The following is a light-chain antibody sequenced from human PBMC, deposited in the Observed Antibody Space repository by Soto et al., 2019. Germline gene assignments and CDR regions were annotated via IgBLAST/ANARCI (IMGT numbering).Light chain of an antibody. CDR3: SSYTSSSTLV. Sequence: QSVLTQPASVSGSPGQSITISCTGTSSDVGGYNYVSWYQQHPDKAPKLMIYDVSNRPSGVSNRFSGSKSGNTASLTISGLQAEDEADYYCSSYTSSSTLVFGGVTKVTVL. CDR1: SSDVGGYNY. CDR2: DVS. V-gene: IGLV2-14*01. J-gene: IGLJ2*01.